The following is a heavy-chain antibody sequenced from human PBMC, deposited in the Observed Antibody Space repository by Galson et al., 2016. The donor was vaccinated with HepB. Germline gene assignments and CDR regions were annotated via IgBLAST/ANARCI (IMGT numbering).Heavy chain of an antibody. D-gene: IGHD2-21*02. J-gene: IGHJ4*02. V-gene: IGHV3-11*01. CDR1: GFTFADHY. CDR2: ISSRGTSI. CDR3: ARESGDFDGGYIYLDY. Sequence: SLRLSCAASGFTFADHYMTWIRQAPGKGLEWLSYISSRGTSIYFPDSVKGRFTISRDNAKNSLYLQMNRLRADDTALYFCARESGDFDGGYIYLDYWGQGTLVTASS.